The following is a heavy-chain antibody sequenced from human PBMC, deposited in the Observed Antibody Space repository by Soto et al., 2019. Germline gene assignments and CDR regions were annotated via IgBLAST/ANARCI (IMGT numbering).Heavy chain of an antibody. Sequence: ASVKVSCKASGYTFTKHGISGVLQSPGQGLEWLGWVSGNNGNTKYAQGLKGRVTLTTDTSTSTAYMELRSLRSDDTAVYYCARDFYPLAYYFDYWGQGTLVTVSS. CDR1: GYTFTKHG. CDR3: ARDFYPLAYYFDY. CDR2: VSGNNGNT. J-gene: IGHJ4*02. V-gene: IGHV1-18*04.